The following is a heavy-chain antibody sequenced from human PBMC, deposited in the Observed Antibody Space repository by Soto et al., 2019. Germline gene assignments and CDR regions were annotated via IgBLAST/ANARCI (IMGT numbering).Heavy chain of an antibody. Sequence: SETLSLTCGIYGGYFSANYWSWIRQTPGKGLEWLGEINHAGSTDYNPSLKGRITISADTSKNQFSLKLSSMTSADTAVYDCATGGLFTSWGQGTLVTVSS. V-gene: IGHV4-34*01. D-gene: IGHD3-3*01. CDR3: ATGGLFTS. J-gene: IGHJ5*02. CDR2: INHAGST. CDR1: GGYFSANY.